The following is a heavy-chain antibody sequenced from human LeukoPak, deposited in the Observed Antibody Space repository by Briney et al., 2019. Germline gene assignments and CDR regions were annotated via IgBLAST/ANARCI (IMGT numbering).Heavy chain of an antibody. CDR1: GYTFTSYY. D-gene: IGHD6-13*01. CDR3: ARDHGIAAAGPYNWFDP. V-gene: IGHV1-46*01. CDR2: INPSGGST. J-gene: IGHJ5*02. Sequence: ASVKVSCKASGYTFTSYYMHWVRQAPGQGLEWMGIINPSGGSTSYAQKFQGRVTMTRDTSTSTVHMELSSLRSEDTAVYYCARDHGIAAAGPYNWFDPWGQGALVTVSS.